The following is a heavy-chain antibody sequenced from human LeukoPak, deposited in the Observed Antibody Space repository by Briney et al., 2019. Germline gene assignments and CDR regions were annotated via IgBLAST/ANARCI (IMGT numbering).Heavy chain of an antibody. CDR2: ISSSSSYI. Sequence: GGSLRLSCAASGFTFSSYSMNWVLQAPGKGLEWVSSISSSSSYIYYADSVKGRFTISRDNAKNSLYLQMNSLRAEDTAVYYCARGYSSGWYEPYYYYGMDVWGQGTTVTVSS. CDR3: ARGYSSGWYEPYYYYGMDV. D-gene: IGHD6-19*01. CDR1: GFTFSSYS. J-gene: IGHJ6*02. V-gene: IGHV3-21*01.